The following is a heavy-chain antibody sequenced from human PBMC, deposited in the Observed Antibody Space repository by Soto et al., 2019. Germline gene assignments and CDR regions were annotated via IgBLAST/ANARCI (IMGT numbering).Heavy chain of an antibody. Sequence: SQTLSLTCVISGDSVSSNSAAWNWIRQSPSRGLEWLGRTYYRSKWYNDYAVSVKSRITINPDTSKNQFSLQLNSVTPEDTAVYYCARMNTVVVVAAPPYYYYGMDVWGQGTTVTVSS. D-gene: IGHD2-15*01. CDR1: GDSVSSNSAA. V-gene: IGHV6-1*01. CDR3: ARMNTVVVVAAPPYYYYGMDV. J-gene: IGHJ6*02. CDR2: TYYRSKWYN.